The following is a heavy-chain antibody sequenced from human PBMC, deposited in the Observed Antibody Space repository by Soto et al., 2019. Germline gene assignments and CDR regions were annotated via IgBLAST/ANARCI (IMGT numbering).Heavy chain of an antibody. J-gene: IGHJ4*02. CDR1: GLTFSNYA. V-gene: IGHV3-23*01. D-gene: IGHD1-7*01. CDR3: AKNQERELPRVIDF. CDR2: MSGSSSTT. Sequence: XGSLRLSCATSGLTFSNYAMSWVRQAPGGGLEWVSSMSGSSSTTCYADSVRGRFTISRDRSKNTLYLQMSSLRAEDTALYYCAKNQERELPRVIDFWGQGTLVTVSS.